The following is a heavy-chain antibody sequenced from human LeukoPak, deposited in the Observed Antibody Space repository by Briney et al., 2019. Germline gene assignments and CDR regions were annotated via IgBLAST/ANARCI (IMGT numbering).Heavy chain of an antibody. CDR2: IYYSGST. CDR1: GGSISSYY. V-gene: IGHV4-59*01. Sequence: KSSETLSLTCTVSGGSISSYYWSWIRQPPGKGLEWIGYIYYSGSTNYNPSLKSRVTISVDTSKNQFSLKLSSVTAADTAVYYCARGQGPYSYDSTGYDYWGQGTLVTVSS. D-gene: IGHD3-22*01. CDR3: ARGQGPYSYDSTGYDY. J-gene: IGHJ4*02.